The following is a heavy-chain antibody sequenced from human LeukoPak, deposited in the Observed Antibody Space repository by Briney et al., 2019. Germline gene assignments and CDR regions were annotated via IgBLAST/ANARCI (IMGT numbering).Heavy chain of an antibody. CDR3: VRFALSSSLDH. Sequence: GESLKISCKISGYRLTNDWIGWVRQVPGKGLEWMGLIYPGYSDAKYSPSFQGQVTLSVDTSISTAYLQLGGLRASDTAIYYCVRFALSSSLDHWGQGTLVTVSS. CDR1: GYRLTNDW. CDR2: IYPGYSDA. V-gene: IGHV5-51*01. D-gene: IGHD6-13*01. J-gene: IGHJ5*02.